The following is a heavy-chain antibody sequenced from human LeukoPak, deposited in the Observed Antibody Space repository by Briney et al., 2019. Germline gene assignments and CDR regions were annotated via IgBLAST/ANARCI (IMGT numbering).Heavy chain of an antibody. Sequence: ASVKVSCKASGYTFTSYAMHWVRQAPGQRLEWMGWINAGNGNTIYSQKFQGRVTITRDTSASTAYMELSSLRSEDTAVYYCARDRYQLPYSYGMDVWGQGTTVTVSS. CDR2: INAGNGNT. CDR1: GYTFTSYA. V-gene: IGHV1-3*01. CDR3: ARDRYQLPYSYGMDV. J-gene: IGHJ6*02. D-gene: IGHD2-2*01.